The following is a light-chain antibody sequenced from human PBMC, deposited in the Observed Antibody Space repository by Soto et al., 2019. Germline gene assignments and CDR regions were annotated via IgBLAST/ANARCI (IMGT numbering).Light chain of an antibody. CDR3: NQYGSSPYT. CDR1: QSVSSSY. J-gene: IGKJ2*01. V-gene: IGKV3-20*01. CDR2: GAS. Sequence: EIVLTQSPGTLSLSPGERATLSCRASQSVSSSYLAWYQQKPGQAPRLLIYGASIRATGIPDRFSGSGSGTDFTLTISRLEPEDFAVYYCNQYGSSPYTFGQGTKLEIK.